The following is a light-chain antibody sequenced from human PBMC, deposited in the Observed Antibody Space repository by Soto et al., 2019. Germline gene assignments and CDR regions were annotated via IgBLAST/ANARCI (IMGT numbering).Light chain of an antibody. CDR3: QQYYTPPLT. CDR2: WAS. CDR1: QSVLYNSNNKHC. V-gene: IGKV4-1*01. J-gene: IGKJ4*01. Sequence: DIVMTQSPDSLAVSLGERATINCKSSQSVLYNSNNKHCLAWYQQKPGQPPKLLIYWASTRESGVPDRFSGSGSGTDFTLTTSSLQAADVAVYYCQQYYTPPLTFGGGTKVDIK.